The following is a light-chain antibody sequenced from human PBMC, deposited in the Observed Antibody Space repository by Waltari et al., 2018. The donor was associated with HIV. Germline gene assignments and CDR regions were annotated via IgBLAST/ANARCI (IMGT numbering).Light chain of an antibody. Sequence: DIQMTQSPSTLSASVGDRVTITCRASQSISTWLAWYQQKPGRAPNLLIYKASTSEDGVPSRFSGSGSGTEFTLTISSLQPDDLATYYCQQYNTDSRTFGQGTKVAIK. CDR1: QSISTW. J-gene: IGKJ1*01. V-gene: IGKV1-5*03. CDR2: KAS. CDR3: QQYNTDSRT.